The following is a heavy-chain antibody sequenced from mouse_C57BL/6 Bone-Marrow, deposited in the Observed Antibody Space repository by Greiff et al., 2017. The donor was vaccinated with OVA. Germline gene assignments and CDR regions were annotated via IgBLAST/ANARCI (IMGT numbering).Heavy chain of an antibody. D-gene: IGHD2-2*01. Sequence: EVKLQESGGGLVKPGGSLKLSCAASGFTFSSYAMSWVRQTPEKRLEWVATISDGGSYTYYPDNVKGRFTISRDNAKNNLYLQMSHLKSEDTAMDYCARDLGWLPFDYWGQGTTLTVSS. J-gene: IGHJ2*01. CDR1: GFTFSSYA. V-gene: IGHV5-4*01. CDR3: ARDLGWLPFDY. CDR2: ISDGGSYT.